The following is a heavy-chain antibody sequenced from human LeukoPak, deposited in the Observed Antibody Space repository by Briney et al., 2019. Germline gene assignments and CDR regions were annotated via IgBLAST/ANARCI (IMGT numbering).Heavy chain of an antibody. CDR2: ISAYNGNT. D-gene: IGHD6-19*01. J-gene: IGHJ4*02. CDR1: GSTFTSYG. Sequence: ASVKVSCKASGSTFTSYGISWVRQAPGQGLEWMGWISAYNGNTNYAQKLPGRVTITTDTSTSTTYLELRSLRSDDTAVYYCARGDWTGYSSGWGSFDYWGQGTLVTVSS. V-gene: IGHV1-18*01. CDR3: ARGDWTGYSSGWGSFDY.